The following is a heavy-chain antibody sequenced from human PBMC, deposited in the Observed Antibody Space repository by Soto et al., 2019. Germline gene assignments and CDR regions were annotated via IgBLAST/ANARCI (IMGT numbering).Heavy chain of an antibody. V-gene: IGHV4-4*07. CDR3: ARVGMVGTVLGSWFDP. D-gene: IGHD1-7*01. CDR2: IYTSGST. J-gene: IGHJ5*02. CDR1: GGSVRSYY. Sequence: SETLSLTCSVSGGSVRSYYWSWIRQPAGKALEWIGRIYTSGSTDYNPSLKSRVTLSVDTSKNQFSLKVTSVTAADTAVYNCARVGMVGTVLGSWFDPWGQGTLVTVS.